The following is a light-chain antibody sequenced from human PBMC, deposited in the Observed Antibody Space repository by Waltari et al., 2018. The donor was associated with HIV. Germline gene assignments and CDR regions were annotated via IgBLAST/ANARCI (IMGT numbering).Light chain of an antibody. CDR3: QQYHDWPRT. Sequence: EILLTQSPATLSVSPGERATLSCRASQSVSDHLAWYQHKPGEPPRLRSYSGSDRATDIRARFRGRGSGTEFTRTIDSLQSEDFAVVYCQQYHDWPRTFVQGTKVEI. J-gene: IGKJ1*01. CDR2: SGS. CDR1: QSVSDH. V-gene: IGKV3D-15*01.